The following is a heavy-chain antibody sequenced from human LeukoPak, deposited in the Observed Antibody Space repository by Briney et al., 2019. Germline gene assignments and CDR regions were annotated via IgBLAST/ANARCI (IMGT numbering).Heavy chain of an antibody. CDR2: IYYSGST. CDR3: TRGAGWLIDY. V-gene: IGHV4-39*07. CDR1: GGSISSTSYY. Sequence: SETLSLTCTVSGGSISSTSYYWAWIRQPPGKGLEWIGNIYYSGSTYYNPSLKSRVTISADTSKNHFSLKLNSVTTADTAVYYCTRGAGWLIDYWGQGILVTVSS. D-gene: IGHD3-16*01. J-gene: IGHJ4*02.